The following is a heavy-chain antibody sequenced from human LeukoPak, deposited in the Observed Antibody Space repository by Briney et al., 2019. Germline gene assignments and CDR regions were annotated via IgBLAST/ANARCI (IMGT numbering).Heavy chain of an antibody. V-gene: IGHV3-23*01. J-gene: IGHJ3*02. CDR2: ISGSGDST. Sequence: GGSLRLSCTASGFTFSSYSMNWVRQAPGKGLEWVSAISGSGDSTYYADSVKGRLTIPRDNSRNTLYLQMNSLRAEDTAVYYCAKSYGSGSYYSNRGAFDIWGQGTMVTVSS. D-gene: IGHD3-10*01. CDR3: AKSYGSGSYYSNRGAFDI. CDR1: GFTFSSYS.